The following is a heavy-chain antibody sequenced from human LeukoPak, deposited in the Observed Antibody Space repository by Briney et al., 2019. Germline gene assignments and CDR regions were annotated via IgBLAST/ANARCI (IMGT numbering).Heavy chain of an antibody. CDR3: SRDQGFIAP. V-gene: IGHV6-1*01. J-gene: IGHJ5*02. Sequence: SQTLSLTCAISGDSVSSNSAAWNWIRQSPSRGLEWLGRTYYRSKWYNDYAVSVKGRITISADTSRNQVSLHLNSVTPEDTAVYYCSRDQGFIAPWGQGTLVTVSS. CDR1: GDSVSSNSAA. D-gene: IGHD2-21*01. CDR2: TYYRSKWYN.